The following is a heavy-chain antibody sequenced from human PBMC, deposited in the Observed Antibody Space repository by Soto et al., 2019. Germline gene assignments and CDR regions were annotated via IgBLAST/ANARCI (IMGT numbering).Heavy chain of an antibody. CDR1: GFSVSSYG. V-gene: IGHV3-33*01. CDR2: IWSDGSDR. CDR3: ARGSDTSMVRPFAY. J-gene: IGHJ4*02. Sequence: PGGSLRLSCAASGFSVSSYGMHWVRQAPGKGLEWVAVIWSDGSDRYSPDSVKGRFSISRDNSKNTLYLQMNSLRAEDTAVYYCARGSDTSMVRPFAYRGQGTLVTVSS. D-gene: IGHD5-18*01.